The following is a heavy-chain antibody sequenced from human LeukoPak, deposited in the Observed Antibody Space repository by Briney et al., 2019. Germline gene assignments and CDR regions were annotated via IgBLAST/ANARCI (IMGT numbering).Heavy chain of an antibody. D-gene: IGHD5-18*01. J-gene: IGHJ6*03. CDR1: GGSISSYY. CDR3: ARVKRGYSLYYMDV. CDR2: IYYSGST. V-gene: IGHV4-59*01. Sequence: SETLSLTCTVSGGSISSYYWSWIRQPPGKGLEWIGYIYYSGSTNYNPSLKSRVTISVDTSKNQFSLKLSSVTAADTAVYYCARVKRGYSLYYMDVWGKGTTVTVSS.